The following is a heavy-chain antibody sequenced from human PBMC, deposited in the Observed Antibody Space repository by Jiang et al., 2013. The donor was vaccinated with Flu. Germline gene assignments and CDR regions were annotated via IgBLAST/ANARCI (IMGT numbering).Heavy chain of an antibody. Sequence: QLVESGGGLVQPGGSLRLSCAASGFALSSCGMHWVRQAPGKGLEWVAVISYDGSNEFYADSVKARFTISRDNSKNTLYLQMNSLRADDTAVYYCAKDRRRSSGYGLDVWGQGTTVTVSS. J-gene: IGHJ6*02. CDR3: AKDRRRSSGYGLDV. D-gene: IGHD1-26*01. V-gene: IGHV3-30*18. CDR2: ISYDGSNE. CDR1: GFALSSCG.